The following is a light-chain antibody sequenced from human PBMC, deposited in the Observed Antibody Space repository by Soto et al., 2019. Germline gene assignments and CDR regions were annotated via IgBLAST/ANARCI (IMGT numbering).Light chain of an antibody. CDR1: QSLSSW. CDR2: KAS. CDR3: QQYNSYPWT. Sequence: DIQMTQSPSTLSASVGDRVTITCRASQSLSSWLAWYQQKPGKAPKLLIDKASSLESGVPSRFSSSESGTEFTLTISSLQPDDFATYYCQQYNSYPWTFGQGTKVDIK. V-gene: IGKV1-5*03. J-gene: IGKJ1*01.